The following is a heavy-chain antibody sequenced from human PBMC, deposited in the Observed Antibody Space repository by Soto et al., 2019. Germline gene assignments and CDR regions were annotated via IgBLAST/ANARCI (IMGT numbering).Heavy chain of an antibody. CDR3: ARAQYSSGWKIDY. D-gene: IGHD6-19*01. Sequence: SETLSLTCTVSGGSVSSGSYYWSWIRQPPGKGLEWIGYIYYSGSTNYNPSLKSRATISIDTSQNQFSLRLSSVTAADTAVYYCARAQYSSGWKIDYWDQGALVTSPQ. V-gene: IGHV4-61*01. CDR2: IYYSGST. CDR1: GGSVSSGSYY. J-gene: IGHJ4*02.